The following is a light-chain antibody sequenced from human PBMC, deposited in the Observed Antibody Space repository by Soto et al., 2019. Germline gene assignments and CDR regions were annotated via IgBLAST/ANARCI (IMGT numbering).Light chain of an antibody. CDR1: QSISSW. J-gene: IGKJ1*01. CDR2: DAS. Sequence: DIQMTQSPSTLSASVGDRVTITCRASQSISSWLAWYQQKPGKAPKLLIYDASSLESGVPSRFSGSGSGTEFTLTISSLQPDDFATYYCQQYKSYRVVFGQGTKVDIK. CDR3: QQYKSYRVV. V-gene: IGKV1-5*01.